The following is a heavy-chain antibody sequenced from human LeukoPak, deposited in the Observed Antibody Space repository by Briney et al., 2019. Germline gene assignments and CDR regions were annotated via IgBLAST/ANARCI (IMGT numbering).Heavy chain of an antibody. Sequence: GASVNVSSKASGYTFTTYGIIWVRQAPGQGLEWMGWISAYNGNTNYAQNLQGRVTMTTDTSTSTAYMELRSLRSDDTAVYYCARDDPYSSGWYANYWGQGTLVTVSS. D-gene: IGHD6-19*01. J-gene: IGHJ4*02. CDR2: ISAYNGNT. V-gene: IGHV1-18*01. CDR1: GYTFTTYG. CDR3: ARDDPYSSGWYANY.